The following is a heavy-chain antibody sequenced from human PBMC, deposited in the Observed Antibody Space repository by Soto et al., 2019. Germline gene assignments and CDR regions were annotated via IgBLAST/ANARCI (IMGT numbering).Heavy chain of an antibody. CDR1: GFTFSNYW. Sequence: EVQLVESGGGLVQAGGSLRLSCAASGFTFSNYWMHWVRQAPGKGLVWVSRINVDGSSTNYADSVKGRFTISRDSAKNTLYMQMNSLRDEATAVYYCARGPSGWQGVDYWGQGTMVTVSS. V-gene: IGHV3-74*01. CDR3: ARGPSGWQGVDY. D-gene: IGHD3-10*01. J-gene: IGHJ4*02. CDR2: INVDGSST.